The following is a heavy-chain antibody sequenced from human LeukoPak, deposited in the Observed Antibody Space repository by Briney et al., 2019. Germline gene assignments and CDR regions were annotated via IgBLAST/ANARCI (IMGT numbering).Heavy chain of an antibody. CDR2: TNSGSTST. CDR1: GFPFSDFS. J-gene: IGHJ4*02. Sequence: GGPLSSSGATSGFPFSDFSMSWVRQAPGKGLEWISTTNSGSTSTYSAASVNGRFIISRDNSKNTMYLQMSSLRVEDTAVYYCAKQSYARSLGEGGPGTLVSVSS. CDR3: AKQSYARSLGE. V-gene: IGHV3-23*01. D-gene: IGHD2-8*01.